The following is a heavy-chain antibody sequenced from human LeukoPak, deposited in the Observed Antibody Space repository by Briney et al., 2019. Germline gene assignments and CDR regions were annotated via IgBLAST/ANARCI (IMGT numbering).Heavy chain of an antibody. J-gene: IGHJ4*02. CDR2: IYSSGST. V-gene: IGHV4-4*09. Sequence: SETLSLTCTVSGGSISSYYWSWIRQPPGQGLEWLGFIYSSGSTTYNPSLKSRVAISVDTSKNQFSLRLSSVAAADTAVYYCARTMYYYDSSGYIFDYWGQGTLVTVSS. CDR1: GGSISSYY. D-gene: IGHD3-22*01. CDR3: ARTMYYYDSSGYIFDY.